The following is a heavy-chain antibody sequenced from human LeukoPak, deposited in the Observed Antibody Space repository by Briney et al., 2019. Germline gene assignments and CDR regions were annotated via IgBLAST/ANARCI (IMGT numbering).Heavy chain of an antibody. J-gene: IGHJ6*04. CDR2: ISYDGSNK. Sequence: GRSLRLSCAASGFTFSSYAMHWVRQAPGKGLEWVAVISYDGSNKYYADSVEGRFTISRYNSKNTLYLQMNSLRAEDTAVYYCARDNMVRGVIIYYYYGMDVWGKGTTVTVSS. V-gene: IGHV3-30*04. CDR1: GFTFSSYA. D-gene: IGHD3-10*01. CDR3: ARDNMVRGVIIYYYYGMDV.